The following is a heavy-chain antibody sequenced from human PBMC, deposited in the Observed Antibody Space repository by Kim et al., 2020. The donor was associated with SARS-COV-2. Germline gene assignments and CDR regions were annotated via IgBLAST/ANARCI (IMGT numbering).Heavy chain of an antibody. CDR1: GYTLTKYA. CDR2: INAGNGST. J-gene: IGHJ5*02. CDR3: AKVDCGDCPMYDT. Sequence: ASVKVSCKASGYTLTKYAIHWVRQAPGHSLEWMGWINAGNGSTKYSERFQGRVTFTADTSANIAYMGLANLRSEDTATYYCAKVDCGDCPMYDTWGQGTL. V-gene: IGHV1-3*01. D-gene: IGHD2-21*02.